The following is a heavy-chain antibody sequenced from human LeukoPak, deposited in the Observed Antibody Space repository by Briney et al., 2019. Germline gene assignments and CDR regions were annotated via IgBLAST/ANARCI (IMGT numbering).Heavy chain of an antibody. V-gene: IGHV3-30*03. CDR3: AISPHYGSGRRGVFDY. CDR2: ISYDGSNK. CDR1: GFTFSSYG. Sequence: GGSLRLSCAASGFTFSSYGMHWVRQAPGKGLEWVAVISYDGSNKYYADSVKGRFTISRDNSKNTLYLQMNSLRAEDTAVYYCAISPHYGSGRRGVFDYWGQGTLVTVSS. J-gene: IGHJ4*02. D-gene: IGHD3-10*01.